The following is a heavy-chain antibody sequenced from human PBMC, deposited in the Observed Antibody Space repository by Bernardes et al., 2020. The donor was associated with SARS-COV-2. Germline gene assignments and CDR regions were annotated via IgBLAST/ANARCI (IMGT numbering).Heavy chain of an antibody. Sequence: SLIRSCAASGFTFSSYAMHWVRQAPGKGLEWVAVISYDGSNKYYADSVKGRFTISRDNSKNTLYLQMNSLRAEDTAVYYCARDPAYYDSSGYYVPPNYYYYGMDVWGQGTTVTVSS. J-gene: IGHJ6*02. CDR3: ARDPAYYDSSGYYVPPNYYYYGMDV. CDR1: GFTFSSYA. V-gene: IGHV3-30-3*01. CDR2: ISYDGSNK. D-gene: IGHD3-22*01.